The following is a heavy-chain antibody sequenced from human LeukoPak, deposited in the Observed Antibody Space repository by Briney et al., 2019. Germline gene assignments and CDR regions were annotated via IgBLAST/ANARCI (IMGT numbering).Heavy chain of an antibody. J-gene: IGHJ6*02. CDR3: ARAGAEYYYGMDV. CDR2: INWNGGST. Sequence: GGSLRLSCAASGFTFDDYGMSWVRQAPGKGLEWVSGINWNGGSTGYADSVKGRFTISRDNAKSSLYLQMNSLRAEDTALYHCARAGAEYYYGMDVWGQGTTVTVSS. CDR1: GFTFDDYG. V-gene: IGHV3-20*01. D-gene: IGHD7-27*01.